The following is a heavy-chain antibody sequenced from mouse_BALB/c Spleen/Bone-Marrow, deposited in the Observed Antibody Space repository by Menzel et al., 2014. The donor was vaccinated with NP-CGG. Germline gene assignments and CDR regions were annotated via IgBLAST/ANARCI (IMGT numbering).Heavy chain of an antibody. D-gene: IGHD2-4*01. CDR3: ARGGDDFSLDY. V-gene: IGHV1-69*01. CDR2: IDTSDSYT. J-gene: IGHJ4*01. CDR1: SYAFTDRR. Sequence: QVQLQQSGTELVMPGASVKMSCKASSYAFTDRRIHWVKQRPGQGLEWIGAIDTSDSYTNYNQKFKGKATLTVDESSSTAYIHLSSLTSEDSAVYYCARGGDDFSLDYWGQRTSVTVSS.